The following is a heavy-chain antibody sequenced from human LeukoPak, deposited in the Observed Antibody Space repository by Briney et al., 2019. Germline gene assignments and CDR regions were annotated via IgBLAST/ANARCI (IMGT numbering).Heavy chain of an antibody. CDR2: IKQDGSEK. CDR3: ARDRDPGYNDSSGYRRVNAFDI. J-gene: IGHJ3*02. Sequence: ETLSLTCTVSGGSISSYYWSWVRQAPGKGLEWVANIKQDGSEKYYVDSVKGRFTISRDNGKNSLYLQMNSLRAEDTAVYYCARDRDPGYNDSSGYRRVNAFDIWGQGTMVTVSS. D-gene: IGHD3-22*01. CDR1: GGSISSYY. V-gene: IGHV3-7*01.